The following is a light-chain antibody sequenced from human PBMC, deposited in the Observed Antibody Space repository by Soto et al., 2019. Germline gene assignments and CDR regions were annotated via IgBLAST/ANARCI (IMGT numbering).Light chain of an antibody. CDR3: SSYTTRSTPVA. CDR1: SSDIGAYNY. Sequence: QSALTQPASVSGAPGQSITISCTGTSSDIGAYNYVSWYQQHPGKAPKLMIYEVSRRPSGVSYRFSGSKSGNTASLTISGLQAEDEADDYCSSYTTRSTPVAFGGGTKLTVL. CDR2: EVS. V-gene: IGLV2-14*01. J-gene: IGLJ2*01.